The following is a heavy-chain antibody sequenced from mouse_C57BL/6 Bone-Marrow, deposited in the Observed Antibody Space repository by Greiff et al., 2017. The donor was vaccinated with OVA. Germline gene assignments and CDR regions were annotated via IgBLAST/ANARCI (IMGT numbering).Heavy chain of an antibody. CDR3: ARRTSLRRGYYFDY. J-gene: IGHJ2*01. CDR1: GYTFTDYY. D-gene: IGHD2-12*01. V-gene: IGHV1-26*01. CDR2: INPNNGGT. Sequence: EVQLQQSGPELVKPGASVKISCKASGYTFTDYYMNWVKQSHGKSLEWIGDINPNNGGTSYNQKFKGKATLTVDKSSSTAYMELRSLTSEDSAVYYCARRTSLRRGYYFDYWGQGTTLTVSS.